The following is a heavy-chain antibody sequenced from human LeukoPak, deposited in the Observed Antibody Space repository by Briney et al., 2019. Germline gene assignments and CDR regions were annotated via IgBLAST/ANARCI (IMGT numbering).Heavy chain of an antibody. CDR1: GFIFSSYA. V-gene: IGHV3-23*05. CDR2: IDSSGGVT. Sequence: PGGSLRLSCTASGFIFSSYAMTWVRQAPGKGLEWVPGIDSSGGVTYYSESVRGRFTISRDNSKNTLYLQMNDLRPEDTAMYYCAKASWAGVTTTYFAYWAQGTLVTVSS. J-gene: IGHJ4*02. D-gene: IGHD1-26*01. CDR3: AKASWAGVTTTYFAY.